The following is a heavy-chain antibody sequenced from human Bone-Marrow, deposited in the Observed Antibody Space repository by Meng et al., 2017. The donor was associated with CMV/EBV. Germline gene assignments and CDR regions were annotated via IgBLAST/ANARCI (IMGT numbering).Heavy chain of an antibody. CDR2: ISHDGKDK. D-gene: IGHD2-15*01. CDR3: VRGGSGRDLIRTYCSVTTCSADY. Sequence: GGSLRLSCAASGFTFSSYSMNWVRQAPGKGLEWVAIISHDGKDKSYADSVKGRFTISRDNSKNTMSLEVNSLRTKDTAMYYCVRGGSGRDLIRTYCSVTTCSADYWGQGTLVTVSS. V-gene: IGHV3-30*03. CDR1: GFTFSSYS. J-gene: IGHJ4*02.